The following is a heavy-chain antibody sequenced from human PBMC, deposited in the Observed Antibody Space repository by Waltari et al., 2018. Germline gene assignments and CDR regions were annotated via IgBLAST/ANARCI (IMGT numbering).Heavy chain of an antibody. CDR1: GFTFSSYA. CDR2: ISYDGSNK. V-gene: IGHV3-30*04. Sequence: QVQLVESGGGVVQPGRSLRLSCAASGFTFSSYAMHWVRRAPGKGLEWVAVISYDGSNKYYADSVKGRFTISRANSKNTLYLQMNSLRAEDTAVYYCARDLWLARRNFDYWGQGTLVTVSS. CDR3: ARDLWLARRNFDY. D-gene: IGHD6-19*01. J-gene: IGHJ4*02.